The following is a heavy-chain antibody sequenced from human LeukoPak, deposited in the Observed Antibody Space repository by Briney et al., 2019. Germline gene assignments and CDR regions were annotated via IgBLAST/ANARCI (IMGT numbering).Heavy chain of an antibody. CDR2: ISWNSGSI. CDR1: GFTFDDYA. J-gene: IGHJ4*02. CDR3: AKDSGSYLTGYSDSYYFDY. Sequence: PGGSLRLSCAASGFTFDDYAMHWVRQAPGKGLEWVSGISWNSGSIGYADSVKGRFTISRDNAKNSLYLQMNSLRAKDTTLYYCAKDSGSYLTGYSDSYYFDYWGQGTLVTVSS. V-gene: IGHV3-9*01. D-gene: IGHD3-9*01.